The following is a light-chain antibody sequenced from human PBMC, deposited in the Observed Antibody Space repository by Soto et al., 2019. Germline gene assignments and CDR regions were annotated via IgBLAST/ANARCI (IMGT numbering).Light chain of an antibody. CDR3: MQGLQTPPT. Sequence: DVVMTQSPLSLPVTLGQPASISCRSSESLVHDDGNTYLNWFQQRPGQSPRRLIYKVSNRGSGVPDRFSGSGSGTDFTLKIDRVEAEDVGTYYCMQGLQTPPTFGQGTRLEIK. V-gene: IGKV2-30*02. CDR2: KVS. J-gene: IGKJ5*01. CDR1: ESLVHDDGNTY.